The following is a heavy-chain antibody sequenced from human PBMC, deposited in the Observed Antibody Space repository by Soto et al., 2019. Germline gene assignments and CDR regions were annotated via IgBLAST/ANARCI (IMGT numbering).Heavy chain of an antibody. CDR3: ARDIVVVPAAIGGWFDP. Sequence: ASVKVSCKASGYTFTSYGISWVRQAPGQGLEWMGWISAYNGNTNYAQKLQGRVTMTTDTSTSTAYMELRSLRSDDTAVYYCARDIVVVPAAIGGWFDPRGQGTLVTVSS. CDR2: ISAYNGNT. D-gene: IGHD2-2*01. V-gene: IGHV1-18*01. CDR1: GYTFTSYG. J-gene: IGHJ5*02.